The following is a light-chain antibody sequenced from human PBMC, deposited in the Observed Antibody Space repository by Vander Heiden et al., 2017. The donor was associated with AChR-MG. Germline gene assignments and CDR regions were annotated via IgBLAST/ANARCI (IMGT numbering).Light chain of an antibody. J-gene: IGLJ2*01. Sequence: QAVVTQEPSLTVPPGGTVPLTCSPSTGAVTNGHYPYWFQQRPGHTPRTLIYDTNNKHSWTPARFSGSLLGDKAALTLSGAQPEDEAEYFCLLSYRSARTVFGGGTKLTVL. CDR3: LLSYRSARTV. V-gene: IGLV7-46*01. CDR1: TGAVTNGHY. CDR2: DTN.